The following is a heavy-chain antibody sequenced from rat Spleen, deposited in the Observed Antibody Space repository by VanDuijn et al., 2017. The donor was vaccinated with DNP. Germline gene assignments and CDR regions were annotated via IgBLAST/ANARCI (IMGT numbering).Heavy chain of an antibody. CDR1: GFTFSNYG. D-gene: IGHD1-11*01. J-gene: IGHJ3*01. CDR3: ARHGTTEGPNWFAY. CDR2: FSYDGSST. Sequence: EVQLVESGGGPVQPGRSLKLSCAASGFTFSNYGMAWVRQAPTKGLEWVATFSYDGSSTSYRDSVKGRFTISRDNAKSTLYLQMDSLRSEDTAIYYCARHGTTEGPNWFAYWGQGTLVTVSS. V-gene: IGHV5-29*01.